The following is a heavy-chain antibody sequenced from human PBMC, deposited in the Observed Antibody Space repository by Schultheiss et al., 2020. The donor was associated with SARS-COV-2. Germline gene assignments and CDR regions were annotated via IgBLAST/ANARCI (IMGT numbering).Heavy chain of an antibody. D-gene: IGHD6-19*01. CDR2: IIPIFGTA. Sequence: SVKVSCKASGGTFSSYAISWVRQAPGQGLEWMGGIIPIFGTANYAQKLQGRVTITADESTSTAYMELSSLRSEDTAVYYCARGSAVAGNILDYWGQGTLVTVSS. V-gene: IGHV1-69*13. CDR3: ARGSAVAGNILDY. J-gene: IGHJ4*02. CDR1: GGTFSSYA.